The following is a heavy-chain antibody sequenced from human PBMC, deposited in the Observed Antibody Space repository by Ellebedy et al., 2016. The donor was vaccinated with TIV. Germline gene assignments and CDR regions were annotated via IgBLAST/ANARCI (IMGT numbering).Heavy chain of an antibody. Sequence: AASVKVSCKTSGYTFTSYGISWVRQAPGQGLEWMGWSSGYDGNTNYALKFQGRVTMTTDTSTTTAYMELRSLRSDDTAVYYCASPLYDYDSSDYHPLGYWGQGTLVTVSS. CDR3: ASPLYDYDSSDYHPLGY. CDR1: GYTFTSYG. D-gene: IGHD3-22*01. J-gene: IGHJ4*02. CDR2: SSGYDGNT. V-gene: IGHV1-18*01.